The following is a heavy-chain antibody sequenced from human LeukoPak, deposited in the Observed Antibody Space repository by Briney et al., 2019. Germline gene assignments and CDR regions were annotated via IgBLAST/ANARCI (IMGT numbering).Heavy chain of an antibody. CDR3: ARDLPSGGMDV. J-gene: IGHJ6*02. CDR1: GFTSSSYG. V-gene: IGHV3-33*01. Sequence: GGSLRLSCAASGFTSSSYGMNWVGQAPGRGLEGVAVIWYEGSKKYYADSVKGRFTISRDNSKNTLYLQMNGLRAEDTAVYYCARDLPSGGMDVWGQGTTVTVSS. D-gene: IGHD3-3*01. CDR2: IWYEGSKK.